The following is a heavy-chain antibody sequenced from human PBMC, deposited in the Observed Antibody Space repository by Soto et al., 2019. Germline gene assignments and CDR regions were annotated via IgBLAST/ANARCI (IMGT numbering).Heavy chain of an antibody. D-gene: IGHD6-13*01. Sequence: SVKVSCKASGGTFSSYRFNWVRQARGQGLEWLGGIVPIYRTADYAQKFQGRVTITADESTRTVYLELSSPKSQDTALYYCARDSGAKLSSSWGQGTLVTVSS. J-gene: IGHJ4*02. CDR3: ARDSGAKLSSS. CDR1: GGTFSSYR. V-gene: IGHV1-69*13. CDR2: IVPIYRTA.